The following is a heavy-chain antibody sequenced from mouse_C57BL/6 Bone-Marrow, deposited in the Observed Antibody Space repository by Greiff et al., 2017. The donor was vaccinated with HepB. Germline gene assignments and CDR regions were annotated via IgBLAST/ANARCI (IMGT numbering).Heavy chain of an antibody. CDR2: ISDGGSYT. J-gene: IGHJ2*01. D-gene: IGHD1-1*01. CDR1: GFTFSSYA. V-gene: IGHV5-4*03. Sequence: EVKLMESGGGLVKPGGSLKLSCAASGFTFSSYAMSWVRQTPEKRLERVATISDGGSYTYYPDNVKGRFPISRANAKNNLYLQMSNLKSEDTAMYYCARGPHYYGSLYYFDYWGQGTTLTVSS. CDR3: ARGPHYYGSLYYFDY.